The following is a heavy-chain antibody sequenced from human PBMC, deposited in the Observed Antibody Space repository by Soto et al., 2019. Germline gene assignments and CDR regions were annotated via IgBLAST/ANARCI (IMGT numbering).Heavy chain of an antibody. D-gene: IGHD6-19*01. Sequence: PGGSLRLSCAVSGFTFGSFAMSWVRHSPGKGLEWVSAISGGGDKTYYADFVKGRFTISRDKSKSTLYLLLDSLRAEDTAVYYCAREGYGSNGWPPTYFDYWGRGTLVTVSS. CDR3: AREGYGSNGWPPTYFDY. J-gene: IGHJ4*02. CDR1: GFTFGSFA. V-gene: IGHV3-23*01. CDR2: ISGGGDKT.